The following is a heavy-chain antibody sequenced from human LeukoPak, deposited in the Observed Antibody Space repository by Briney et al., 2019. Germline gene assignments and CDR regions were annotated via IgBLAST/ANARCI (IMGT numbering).Heavy chain of an antibody. D-gene: IGHD3-16*02. Sequence: GGSLRLSCAASGFTFSSYGMHWVRQAPGKGLEWVAFIRYDGSNKYYADSVKGRFTISRDNSKNTLYLQMNSLRAEDTAVYYCAKDTPYDYVWGSYRYTGYWGQGALVTVSS. CDR1: GFTFSSYG. CDR2: IRYDGSNK. V-gene: IGHV3-30*02. J-gene: IGHJ4*02. CDR3: AKDTPYDYVWGSYRYTGY.